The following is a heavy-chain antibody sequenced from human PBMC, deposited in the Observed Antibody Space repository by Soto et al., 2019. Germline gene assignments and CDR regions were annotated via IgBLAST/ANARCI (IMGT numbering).Heavy chain of an antibody. CDR2: ISGSGGST. Sequence: GGSLRLSCAASGFTFSSYAMSWVRQAPGKGLEWVSAISGSGGSTYYADSVKGRFTISRDNSKNTLYLQMNSLRAEDTAVYYCAKASVAGTHYYYYMDVWGKGTTVTVSS. CDR1: GFTFSSYA. V-gene: IGHV3-23*01. D-gene: IGHD6-19*01. CDR3: AKASVAGTHYYYYMDV. J-gene: IGHJ6*03.